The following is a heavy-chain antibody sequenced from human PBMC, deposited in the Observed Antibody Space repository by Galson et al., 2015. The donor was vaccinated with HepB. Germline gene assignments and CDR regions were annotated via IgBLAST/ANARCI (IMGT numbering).Heavy chain of an antibody. CDR3: ARDEFGYSYGPRTTHYY. D-gene: IGHD5-18*01. CDR2: IIPILGIA. J-gene: IGHJ4*02. CDR1: GGTFSSYA. Sequence: SVKVSCKASGGTFSSYAISWVRQAPGQGLEWMGRIIPILGIANYAQKFQGRVTITADKSTSTAYMELSSLRSEDTAVYYCARDEFGYSYGPRTTHYYWGQGTLVTVSS. V-gene: IGHV1-69*04.